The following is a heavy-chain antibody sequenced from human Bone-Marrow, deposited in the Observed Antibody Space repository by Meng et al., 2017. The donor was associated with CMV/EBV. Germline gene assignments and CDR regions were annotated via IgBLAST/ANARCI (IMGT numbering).Heavy chain of an antibody. J-gene: IGHJ5*02. CDR3: ARAGGDYDSSGYYYERSWFDP. Sequence: ASVKVSCKASGYTFTSYGISWVRQAPGQGLEWMGWFSAYNGNTNYAQKFQGRVTMTTDTSTSTAYMELRSMRSEDTAVYYCARAGGDYDSSGYYYERSWFDPWGQGTLVTVSS. V-gene: IGHV1-18*01. D-gene: IGHD3-22*01. CDR1: GYTFTSYG. CDR2: FSAYNGNT.